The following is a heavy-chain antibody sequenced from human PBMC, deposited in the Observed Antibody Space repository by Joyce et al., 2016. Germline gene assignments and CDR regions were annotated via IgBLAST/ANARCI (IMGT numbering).Heavy chain of an antibody. CDR1: GFSLSTPGVG. CDR2: IYWDDDK. Sequence: QISLKESGPTLVKPTQTLTLTCTFSGFSLSTPGVGVGWIRQPPGKALEWLALIYWDDDKRYSPSLKSRLTITKDTSKNQVVHIMTNMDPVDTATYYCAHLLFYDDGSEYAFDIWGQGTMVTVSS. D-gene: IGHD3-22*01. V-gene: IGHV2-5*02. CDR3: AHLLFYDDGSEYAFDI. J-gene: IGHJ3*02.